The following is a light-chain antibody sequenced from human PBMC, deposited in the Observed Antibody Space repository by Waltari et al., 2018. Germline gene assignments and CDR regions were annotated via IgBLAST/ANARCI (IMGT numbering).Light chain of an antibody. CDR1: QTITSH. V-gene: IGKV1-39*01. Sequence: DIQMTQAPSSLSASVGDRVTITCRASQTITSHLNWFQQQPGRAPKLLIHTASSLQSGVQSRFSGSGSGTQFTLTISSLQPEDFATYFCQQSYITPYTFGQGTKVEIK. CDR2: TAS. J-gene: IGKJ2*01. CDR3: QQSYITPYT.